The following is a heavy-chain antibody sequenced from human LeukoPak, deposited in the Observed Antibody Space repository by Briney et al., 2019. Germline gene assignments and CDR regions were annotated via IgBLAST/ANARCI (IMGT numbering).Heavy chain of an antibody. CDR2: IYYSGST. CDR3: ARSRITMVRGAYIFDY. CDR1: GGSISSSSYY. V-gene: IGHV4-39*01. J-gene: IGHJ4*02. D-gene: IGHD3-10*01. Sequence: PSETLSLTCTVSGGSISSSSYYWGWIRQPPGKGLEWIGSIYYSGSTYYNPSLKSRVTISVDTSKNQFSLKLSSVTAADTAVYYCARSRITMVRGAYIFDYWGQGTLVTVSS.